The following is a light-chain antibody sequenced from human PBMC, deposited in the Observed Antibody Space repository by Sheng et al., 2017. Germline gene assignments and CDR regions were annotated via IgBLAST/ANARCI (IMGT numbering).Light chain of an antibody. CDR3: CSYAGIYSLYV. CDR2: DVS. V-gene: IGLV2-11*01. CDR1: SNDVGRSNY. J-gene: IGLJ1*01. Sequence: QTVLTQPRSVSGSPGQSVTISCTGTSNDVGRSNYVSWYQQHPGKAPKFMIYDVSKRPSGVPDRFSGSKSGNTASLTISGLQPEDEAEYYCCSYAGIYSLYVFGTGTKVTVL.